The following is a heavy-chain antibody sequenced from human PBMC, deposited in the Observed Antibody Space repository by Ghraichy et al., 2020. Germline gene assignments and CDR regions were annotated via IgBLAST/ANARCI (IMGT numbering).Heavy chain of an antibody. D-gene: IGHD2-15*01. CDR2: IYSGGNT. V-gene: IGHV3-53*01. CDR1: GFTVSSNH. Sequence: GGSLRLSCAASGFTVSSNHMTWVRQAPGKGLEWVSLIYSGGNTYYADSVKGRFTISRDNTKNMLYLQMNSLRAEDTAVYYCARGYCSGGSCYSVWFDPWGQGILVTVSS. CDR3: ARGYCSGGSCYSVWFDP. J-gene: IGHJ5*02.